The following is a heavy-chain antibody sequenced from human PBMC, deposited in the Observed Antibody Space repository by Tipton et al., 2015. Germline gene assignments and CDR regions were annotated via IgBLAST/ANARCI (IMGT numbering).Heavy chain of an antibody. J-gene: IGHJ4*02. Sequence: TLSLTCTVSGDSISSSSYYWGWIRQPPGKGLEWIGSIYYSGSTYYTPSLRSRVTMSVHTSKNQFSLKLSSVTAADTAVYYCATSPARSADETAAAAKGGLFDYWGQGTLVTVSS. CDR3: ATSPARSADETAAAAKGGLFDY. D-gene: IGHD6-13*01. CDR2: IYYSGST. V-gene: IGHV4-39*01. CDR1: GDSISSSSYY.